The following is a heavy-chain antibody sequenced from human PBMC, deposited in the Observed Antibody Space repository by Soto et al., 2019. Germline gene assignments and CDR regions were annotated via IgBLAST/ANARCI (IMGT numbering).Heavy chain of an antibody. CDR3: SSSWPHV. J-gene: IGHJ4*02. Sequence: GGSLRLSCASSGFTVSSSYMSWVRQAPGKGLEWVSVIYSGGSTYYADSVKGRFTISRDNSKNTLYLQMNSLRAEDTAVYYCSSSWPHVGGQGTLVTVSS. V-gene: IGHV3-66*01. D-gene: IGHD6-13*01. CDR1: GFTVSSSY. CDR2: IYSGGST.